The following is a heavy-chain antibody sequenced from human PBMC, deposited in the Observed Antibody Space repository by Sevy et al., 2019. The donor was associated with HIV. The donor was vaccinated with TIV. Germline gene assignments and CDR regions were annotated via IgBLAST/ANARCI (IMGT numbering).Heavy chain of an antibody. D-gene: IGHD2-21*02. CDR3: ARDLGGYGGNSIDY. V-gene: IGHV1-18*01. J-gene: IGHJ4*02. CDR1: GYPFSSYG. Sequence: ASVKVSCKASGYPFSSYGISWVRQAPGQGLEWRGWISADSGNSNYAQNLQGRVTMTTDTSTSTAYMELRSLRFDDTAVYYCARDLGGYGGNSIDYWGQGTLVTVS. CDR2: ISADSGNS.